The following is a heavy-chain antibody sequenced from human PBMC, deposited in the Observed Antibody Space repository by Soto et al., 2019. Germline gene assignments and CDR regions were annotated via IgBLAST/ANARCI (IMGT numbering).Heavy chain of an antibody. D-gene: IGHD5-12*01. CDR2: IYYSGST. CDR3: ARRVGGYDSYFQH. V-gene: IGHV4-39*01. J-gene: IGHJ1*01. Sequence: QLQLQESGPGLVKPSETLSLTCTVSGGSISSSSYYWGWIRQPPGKGLEWIGSIYYSGSTYYNPSRKSRVTISVDTSKNQVSLKLSSVTAADTAVYYCARRVGGYDSYFQHWGQGTLVTVSS. CDR1: GGSISSSSYY.